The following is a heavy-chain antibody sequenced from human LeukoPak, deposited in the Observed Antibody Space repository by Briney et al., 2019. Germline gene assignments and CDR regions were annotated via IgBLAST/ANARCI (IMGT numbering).Heavy chain of an antibody. V-gene: IGHV3-7*01. CDR1: GFTFNSYW. CDR3: ARGPPTFGVVIITWFDP. J-gene: IGHJ5*02. CDR2: IKQDGTEK. D-gene: IGHD3-3*01. Sequence: GGSLRLSCAASGFTFNSYWMNWVRQAPGKGLEWVANIKQDGTEKYYVESVKGRFTITRDNAQNSLYLQMNSLRAEDTAVYYCARGPPTFGVVIITWFDPWGQGTLVTVSS.